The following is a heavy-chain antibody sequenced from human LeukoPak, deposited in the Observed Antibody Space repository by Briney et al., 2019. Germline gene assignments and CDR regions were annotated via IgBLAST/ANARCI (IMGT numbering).Heavy chain of an antibody. CDR1: GGTFSSYA. CDR2: IIPILGIA. CDR3: ARVNSGYDYDDAFDI. D-gene: IGHD5-12*01. J-gene: IGHJ3*02. Sequence: SVKVSCKASGGTFSSYAISWVRQAPGQGLEWMGRIIPILGIANYAQKFQGRVTITADKSTSTAYMELSSLRSEDTAVYYCARVNSGYDYDDAFDIWGQGTMVTVSS. V-gene: IGHV1-69*04.